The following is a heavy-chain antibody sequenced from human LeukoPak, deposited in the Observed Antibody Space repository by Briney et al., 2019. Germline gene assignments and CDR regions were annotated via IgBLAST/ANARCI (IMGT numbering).Heavy chain of an antibody. J-gene: IGHJ5*02. D-gene: IGHD2-2*01. V-gene: IGHV4-4*07. CDR1: GGSISSYY. CDR2: IYTSGST. CDR3: ARGDCSSTSCYIEGWFDP. Sequence: SETLSLTCTVSGGSISSYYWSWIRQPAGKGLEWIGRIYTSGSTNYNPSLKSRVTMSVDTSKNQFSLKLSSVTAADTAVYYCARGDCSSTSCYIEGWFDPWGQGTLVTVSS.